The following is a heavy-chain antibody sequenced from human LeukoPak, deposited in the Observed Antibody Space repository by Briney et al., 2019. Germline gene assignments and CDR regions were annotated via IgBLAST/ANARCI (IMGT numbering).Heavy chain of an antibody. CDR2: IFSGGST. CDR3: ARLIQLVDY. CDR1: GFTVSKNY. D-gene: IGHD5-18*01. Sequence: GGSLRLSCAASGFTVSKNYMSWVRQAPGKGLEWVSVIFSGGSTYYADSVKGRFTISRDNAKNSLYLQMNSLRAEDTAVYYCARLIQLVDYWGQGTLVTVSS. V-gene: IGHV3-53*01. J-gene: IGHJ4*02.